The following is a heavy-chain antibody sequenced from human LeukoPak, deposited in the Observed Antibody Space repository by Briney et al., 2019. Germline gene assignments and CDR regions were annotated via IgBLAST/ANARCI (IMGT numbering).Heavy chain of an antibody. CDR2: MNPNSGNT. V-gene: IGHV1-8*01. Sequence: GASVKVSCKASGYTFTSYDINWVRQATGQGLEWMGWMNPNSGNTGYAQKFQGRVTMTRNTSISTAYMELSSLRSEDTAVYYCARWGQQAPAMARAKILYYYYYYMDVWGKGTTVTASS. J-gene: IGHJ6*03. D-gene: IGHD3-10*01. CDR3: ARWGQQAPAMARAKILYYYYYYMDV. CDR1: GYTFTSYD.